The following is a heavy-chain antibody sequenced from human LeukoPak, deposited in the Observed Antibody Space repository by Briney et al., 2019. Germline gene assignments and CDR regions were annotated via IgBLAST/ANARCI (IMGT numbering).Heavy chain of an antibody. D-gene: IGHD3-22*01. CDR3: ARESSAVAHTMMRDWLDP. CDR2: INHSGRT. Sequence: SETLSLTCDVSGYSINFGHLWGWIRQPPGKGLEWIASINHSGRTYYTPSLKSRVTISVDTLKNPFSLKVTSVTAEDTAMYFCARESSAVAHTMMRDWLDPWGQGTLVTVSS. V-gene: IGHV4-38-2*02. CDR1: GYSINFGHL. J-gene: IGHJ5*02.